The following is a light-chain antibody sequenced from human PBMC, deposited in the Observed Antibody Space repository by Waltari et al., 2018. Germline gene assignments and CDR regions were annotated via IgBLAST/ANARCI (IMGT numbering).Light chain of an antibody. J-gene: IGKJ2*01. CDR3: QHYNNGGKA. Sequence: EIVMTQSPATLSVSPGERATLSCRASQSVSSKLAWYQQKPGQAPRLLIYHASTRATGIPARFSCSGSGTEFTLTISSLQSGDFAVYYCQHYNNGGKAFGQGTKLEIK. CDR2: HAS. CDR1: QSVSSK. V-gene: IGKV3-15*01.